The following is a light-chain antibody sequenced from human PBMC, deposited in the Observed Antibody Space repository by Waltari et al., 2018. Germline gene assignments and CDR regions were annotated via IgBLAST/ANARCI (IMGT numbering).Light chain of an antibody. V-gene: IGKV3D-15*01. Sequence: EIVMTQSPATLSVSPGERATLSCRASQNVYFNLAWYQQRPGQAPRVLVYGASTRDTGIPARVSGSGSGIKFTITIVDLQSEEFDFCVCQRYCAWTRTFGGGTKVEVK. CDR1: QNVYFN. J-gene: IGKJ4*01. CDR2: GAS. CDR3: QRYCAWTRT.